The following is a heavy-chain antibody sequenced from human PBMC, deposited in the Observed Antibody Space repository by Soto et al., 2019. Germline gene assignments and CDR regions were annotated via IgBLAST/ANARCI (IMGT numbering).Heavy chain of an antibody. CDR3: ARARITMVREVIKYNMDV. D-gene: IGHD3-10*01. J-gene: IGHJ6*02. V-gene: IGHV4-59*01. CDR1: GCSISNYY. CDR2: IYDTGNT. Sequence: XETLSLTCTVSGCSISNYYWSWIRQSPGKGLEWIGYIYDTGNTSSNPSLQSRATISMDTSKNQLSLKLSSVTAADTAVYYCARARITMVREVIKYNMDVWGQGTTVTVSS.